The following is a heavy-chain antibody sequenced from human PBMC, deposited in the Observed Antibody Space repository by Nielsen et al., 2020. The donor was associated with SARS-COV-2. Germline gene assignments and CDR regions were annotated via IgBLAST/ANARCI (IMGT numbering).Heavy chain of an antibody. CDR2: IYYSGST. Sequence: TFDDYAMHWIRQPPGKGLEWIGNIYYSGSTSYNSSLKSRVTISRDTSRNQFSLILSSVTAADTAVYYCVRDRGSGNNYFDFWGQGTLVTVSS. V-gene: IGHV4-30-4*08. CDR3: VRDRGSGNNYFDF. CDR1: TFDDYA. D-gene: IGHD3-10*01. J-gene: IGHJ4*02.